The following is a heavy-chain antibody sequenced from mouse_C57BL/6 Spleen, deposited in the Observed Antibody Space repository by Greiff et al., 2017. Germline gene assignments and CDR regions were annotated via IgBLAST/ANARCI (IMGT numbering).Heavy chain of an antibody. D-gene: IGHD2-10*01. Sequence: VQLQQPGAELVKPGASVKLSCKASGYTFTSFWLQWFKQRPGLGLVWTGEFDPSDSYPNYHQKFKGKATLTVDTSSSTAYLQLSSLTSEDSSVYYCSYYGKGAWFAYWGQGTLVTVSA. CDR2: FDPSDSYP. J-gene: IGHJ3*01. CDR3: SYYGKGAWFAY. V-gene: IGHV1-50*01. CDR1: GYTFTSFW.